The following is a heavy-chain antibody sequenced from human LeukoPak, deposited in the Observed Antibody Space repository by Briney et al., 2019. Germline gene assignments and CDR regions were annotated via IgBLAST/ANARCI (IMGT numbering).Heavy chain of an antibody. Sequence: GGSLRLSCAASGFAFSNYGMHWVRQAPGKGLEWVAVISYDGKNKYYVDSVKGRFTISRDSSKNTLYLQMNNLRVEDTAVYYCAKDREAIIAMVITGDFDYWGQGTLVTVSS. CDR1: GFAFSNYG. D-gene: IGHD3-22*01. CDR3: AKDREAIIAMVITGDFDY. CDR2: ISYDGKNK. V-gene: IGHV3-30*18. J-gene: IGHJ4*02.